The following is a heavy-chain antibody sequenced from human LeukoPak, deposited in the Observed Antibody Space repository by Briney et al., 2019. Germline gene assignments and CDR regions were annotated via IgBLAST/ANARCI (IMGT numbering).Heavy chain of an antibody. CDR1: DGSINSYY. V-gene: IGHV4-59*01. CDR3: ARGRSNYYGMDV. CDR2: IYYNGNI. D-gene: IGHD1-26*01. Sequence: SETLSLTCSVSDGSINSYYWNWIRRPPGKGLEWIGYIYYNGNINYSPSLKSRVTMSVDTSKNLFSLKVSSVTAADTAVYYCARGRSNYYGMDVWGQGTTVTVSS. J-gene: IGHJ6*02.